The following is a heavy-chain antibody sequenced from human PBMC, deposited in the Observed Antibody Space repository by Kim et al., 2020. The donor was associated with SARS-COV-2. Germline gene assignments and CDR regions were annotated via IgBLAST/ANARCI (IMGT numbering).Heavy chain of an antibody. CDR3: ARDGVIVVVTHSSYYYYGMDV. Sequence: GGSLRLSCAASGFTFSSYEMNWVRQAPGKGLEWVSYISSSGSTIYYADSVKGRFTISRDNAKNSLYLQMNSLRAEDTAVYYCARDGVIVVVTHSSYYYYGMDVWGQGTTVTVSS. V-gene: IGHV3-48*03. CDR2: ISSSGSTI. CDR1: GFTFSSYE. J-gene: IGHJ6*02. D-gene: IGHD3-22*01.